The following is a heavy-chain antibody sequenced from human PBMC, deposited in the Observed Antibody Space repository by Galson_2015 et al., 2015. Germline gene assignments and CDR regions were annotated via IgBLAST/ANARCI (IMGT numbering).Heavy chain of an antibody. CDR1: GGSFSGYY. CDR2: INHSGST. V-gene: IGHV4-34*01. CDR3: ASISSGWYVSFAFDI. J-gene: IGHJ3*02. D-gene: IGHD6-19*01. Sequence: ETLSLTCAVYGGSFSGYYWSWIRQPPGKGLGWIGEINHSGSTNYNPSLKSRVTISVDTSKNQFSLKLSSVTAADTAVYYCASISSGWYVSFAFDIWGQGTMVTVSS.